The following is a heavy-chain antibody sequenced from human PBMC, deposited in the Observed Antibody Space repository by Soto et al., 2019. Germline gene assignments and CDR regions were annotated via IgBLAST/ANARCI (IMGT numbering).Heavy chain of an antibody. CDR1: GFTFSHYP. Sequence: QMQLVKSGGGVVQPGRSLRLSCAASGFTFSHYPMNWVRQAPGKGLEWVAVVSFDGSNKYYRDSVRGRFTISKDNAKNTVYLQMIDMRHQHKAVYYCARLPGPLVSVLYIYPVDARETPSDVDVWGQGTSVTVAS. CDR2: VSFDGSNK. D-gene: IGHD2-21*02. V-gene: IGHV3-30*19. J-gene: IGHJ6*02. CDR3: ARLPGPLVSVLYIYPVDARETPSDVDV.